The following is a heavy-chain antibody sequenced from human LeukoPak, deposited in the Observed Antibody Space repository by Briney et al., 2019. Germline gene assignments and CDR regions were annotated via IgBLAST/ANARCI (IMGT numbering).Heavy chain of an antibody. CDR2: IIPIFGTA. V-gene: IGHV1-69*13. Sequence: SVKVSCKASGGTFSSYAISWVRQAPGQGLEWMGGIIPIFGTANYAQKFQGRVTITADESTSTAYMELSSLRSEDTAVYYCAREIDSSGYYYEYFQHWGQGTLVTVSS. CDR3: AREIDSSGYYYEYFQH. CDR1: GGTFSSYA. J-gene: IGHJ1*01. D-gene: IGHD3-22*01.